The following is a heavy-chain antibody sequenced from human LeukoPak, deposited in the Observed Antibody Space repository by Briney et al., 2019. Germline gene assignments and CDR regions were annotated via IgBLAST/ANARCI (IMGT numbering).Heavy chain of an antibody. J-gene: IGHJ5*01. Sequence: GASVNVSCKASGDTFTSYDINWVRQATGQGLEWMGWMNHNRGNTGYAQKFQGRVTMTRNTSISTAYMELSSLRSEDTAVYYCARGGPGSNWFDSWGQGTLVTVSS. CDR1: GDTFTSYD. CDR3: ARGGPGSNWFDS. D-gene: IGHD3-10*01. CDR2: MNHNRGNT. V-gene: IGHV1-8*01.